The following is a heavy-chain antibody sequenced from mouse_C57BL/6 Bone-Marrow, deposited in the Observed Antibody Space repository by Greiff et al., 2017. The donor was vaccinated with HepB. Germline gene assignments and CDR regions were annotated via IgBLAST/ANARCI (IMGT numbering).Heavy chain of an antibody. Sequence: VQLQESGPELVKPGASVKISCKASGYTFTDYYINWVKQRPGQGLEWIGWIFPGSGSTYYNEKFKGKATLTVDKSSSTAYMQLSSLTSEDSAVYYCARITTVGTLWGQGTTLTVSS. D-gene: IGHD1-1*01. CDR2: IFPGSGST. J-gene: IGHJ2*01. V-gene: IGHV1-75*01. CDR3: ARITTVGTL. CDR1: GYTFTDYY.